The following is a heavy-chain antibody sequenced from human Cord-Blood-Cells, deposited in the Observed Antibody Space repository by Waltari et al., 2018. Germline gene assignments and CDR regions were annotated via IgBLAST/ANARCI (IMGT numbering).Heavy chain of an antibody. V-gene: IGHV3-30-3*01. Sequence: VRLVGPGGGVVEPGPSLVLSCAASGFTFSRSALHWVGQAPGKGREWVAVISYDGSNKYYADSVKGRFTISRDNSKNTLYLQMNSLRAEDTAVYYCARDHYSSSSFDYWGQGTLVTVSS. CDR2: ISYDGSNK. J-gene: IGHJ4*02. CDR1: GFTFSRSA. D-gene: IGHD6-6*01. CDR3: ARDHYSSSSFDY.